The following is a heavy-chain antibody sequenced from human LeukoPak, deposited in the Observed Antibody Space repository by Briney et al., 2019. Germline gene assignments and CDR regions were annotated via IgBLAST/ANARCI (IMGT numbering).Heavy chain of an antibody. D-gene: IGHD2-21*02. CDR2: IYYSGST. CDR1: GGSISSYY. Sequence: PSETLSLTCTVSGGSISSYYWSWIRQPPGKGLEWIGYIYYSGSTNYNPSLKSRVTISVDTSKNQFSLKLSSVTAADTAVYYCARVPVVTAPLGFDPWGQGTLVTVSS. V-gene: IGHV4-59*01. CDR3: ARVPVVTAPLGFDP. J-gene: IGHJ5*02.